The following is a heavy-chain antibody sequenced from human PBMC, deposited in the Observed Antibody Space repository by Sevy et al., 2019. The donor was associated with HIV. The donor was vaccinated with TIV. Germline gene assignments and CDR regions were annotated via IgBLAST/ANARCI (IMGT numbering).Heavy chain of an antibody. J-gene: IGHJ4*02. D-gene: IGHD3-22*01. Sequence: ASVKVSCKASGYTFTNYYVHWVRQAPGQGLEWMGIINPSGGSTSYAQKFQGRVTMTRDTSTSTVYMELSSLRSEDTAFYYCARDKVVVPYYFDYWGQGTLVTVSS. CDR1: GYTFTNYY. CDR3: ARDKVVVPYYFDY. V-gene: IGHV1-46*01. CDR2: INPSGGST.